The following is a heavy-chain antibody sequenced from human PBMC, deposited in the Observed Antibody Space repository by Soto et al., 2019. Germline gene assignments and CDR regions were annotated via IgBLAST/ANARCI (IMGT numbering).Heavy chain of an antibody. V-gene: IGHV1-69*01. CDR2: IIPIFGTA. D-gene: IGHD3-10*01. CDR3: TRSMVRGVFNNFDY. J-gene: IGHJ4*02. Sequence: QVQLVQSGAEVKKPGSSVKVSCKASGGTFSSYAISWVRQAPGHGLEWMGGIIPIFGTANYAQKFHGRVTITADESTSTAYMELSSLRSEDTAVYYCTRSMVRGVFNNFDYWGQGTMVTVSS. CDR1: GGTFSSYA.